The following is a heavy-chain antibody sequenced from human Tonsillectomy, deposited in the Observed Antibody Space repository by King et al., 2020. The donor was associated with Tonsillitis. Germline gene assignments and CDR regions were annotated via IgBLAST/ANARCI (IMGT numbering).Heavy chain of an antibody. CDR2: ISSSGSTL. V-gene: IGHV3-48*03. D-gene: IGHD3-10*01. CDR3: ARDPGVVRGALDY. CDR1: GFTFSSYE. Sequence: VQLVESGGGLVQPGGSLRLSCAASGFTFSSYEMNWVRQAPGKGLEWVSYISSSGSTLYYADSVKGRFTISRDNAKHSLYLQMNSLRAEDTAVYYCARDPGVVRGALDYWGQGTLVTVSS. J-gene: IGHJ4*02.